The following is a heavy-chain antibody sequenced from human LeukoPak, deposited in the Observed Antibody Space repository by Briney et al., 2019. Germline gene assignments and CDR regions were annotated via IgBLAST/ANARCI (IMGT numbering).Heavy chain of an antibody. V-gene: IGHV4-39*07. J-gene: IGHJ4*02. Sequence: SETLSLTCTVSGGSISSSSYYWGWIRQPPGKGLEWIGSIYYSGSTYYNPSLKSRVTISVDTSKNQFSLKLSSVSAADTAVYYCARDQYYYDSSGYYRFDYWGQGTLVTVSS. D-gene: IGHD3-22*01. CDR2: IYYSGST. CDR1: GGSISSSSYY. CDR3: ARDQYYYDSSGYYRFDY.